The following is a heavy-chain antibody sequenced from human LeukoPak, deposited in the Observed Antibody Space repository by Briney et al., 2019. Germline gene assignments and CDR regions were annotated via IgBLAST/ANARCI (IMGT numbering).Heavy chain of an antibody. V-gene: IGHV4-39*07. J-gene: IGHJ4*02. CDR2: IFYSGNT. Sequence: KPSETLSLTCTVSGGSINSNSYYWGWIRQPPGKGLEWIGSIFYSGNTYDNPSLKSRVTISVDTSKNQFSLKLSSVTAADTAVYYCASHSRIAVAGTFDYWGQGTLVTVSS. D-gene: IGHD6-19*01. CDR3: ASHSRIAVAGTFDY. CDR1: GGSINSNSYY.